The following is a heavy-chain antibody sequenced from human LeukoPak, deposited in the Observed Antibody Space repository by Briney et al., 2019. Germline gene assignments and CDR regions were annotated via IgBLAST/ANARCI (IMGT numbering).Heavy chain of an antibody. V-gene: IGHV1-69*05. Sequence: ASVKVSCKASGGTFSSYAISWVRQAPGQGLEWMGGIIPIFGTANYAQKFQGRVTITTDESTSTAYMELSGLRSEDTAVYYCARGSASKVNWFDPWGQGTLVTVSS. CDR3: ARGSASKVNWFDP. J-gene: IGHJ5*02. CDR1: GGTFSSYA. CDR2: IIPIFGTA.